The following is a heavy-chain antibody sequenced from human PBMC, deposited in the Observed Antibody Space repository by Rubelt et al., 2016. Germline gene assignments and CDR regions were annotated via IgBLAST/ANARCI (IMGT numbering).Heavy chain of an antibody. CDR3: ARGGIAAAGRFAFDP. D-gene: IGHD6-13*01. V-gene: IGHV4-34*01. Sequence: QVQLQQWGAGLLKPSETLSLTCAVYGGSFSGYYWSWIRQPPGKGLEWIGEINHSGSTNYNPSPKGRVTISVEPSKTQFSLRLRLVTAADTAVYYCARGGIAAAGRFAFDPWGQGTLVTVSS. CDR1: GGSFSGYY. J-gene: IGHJ5*02. CDR2: INHSGST.